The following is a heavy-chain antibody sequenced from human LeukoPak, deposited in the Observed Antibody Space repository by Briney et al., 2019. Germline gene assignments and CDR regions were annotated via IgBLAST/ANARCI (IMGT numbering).Heavy chain of an antibody. Sequence: PSETLSLTCTVSGGSISSYYWSWIRQPPGKGLEWIGYIYYSGSTNYNPSLKSRVTMSVDTSKNQFSLKLSSVTAADTAVYYCARVTSDSGWYLDYWGQGTLVTVSS. CDR1: GGSISSYY. CDR3: ARVTSDSGWYLDY. D-gene: IGHD5-12*01. J-gene: IGHJ4*02. V-gene: IGHV4-59*12. CDR2: IYYSGST.